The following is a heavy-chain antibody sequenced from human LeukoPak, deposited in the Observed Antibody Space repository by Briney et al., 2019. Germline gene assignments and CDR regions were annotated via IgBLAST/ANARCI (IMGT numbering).Heavy chain of an antibody. CDR2: IYYSGST. D-gene: IGHD6-19*01. Sequence: SETLSLTCTVSGGSISSYYWSWIRQPPGKGLEWIGYIYYSGSTNYNPSLKSRVTISVDTSKNQFSLKLSSVTAADTAVYYCARFLSSGWSHAFDIWGQGTMVTVSS. V-gene: IGHV4-59*08. CDR3: ARFLSSGWSHAFDI. CDR1: GGSISSYY. J-gene: IGHJ3*02.